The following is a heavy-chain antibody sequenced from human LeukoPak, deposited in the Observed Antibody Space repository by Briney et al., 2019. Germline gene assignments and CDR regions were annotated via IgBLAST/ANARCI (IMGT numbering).Heavy chain of an antibody. J-gene: IGHJ4*02. V-gene: IGHV4-34*01. D-gene: IGHD3-22*01. CDR3: ARMYYYDSNIDY. CDR1: GGSFSGYY. Sequence: SETLSLTCAVYGGSFSGYYWSWIRQPPGKGLEWIGEINHSGSTNYNPSLKSRVTISVDTSKNQFSLKLSSVTAADTAVYYCARMYYYDSNIDYWGQGTLVTVSS. CDR2: INHSGST.